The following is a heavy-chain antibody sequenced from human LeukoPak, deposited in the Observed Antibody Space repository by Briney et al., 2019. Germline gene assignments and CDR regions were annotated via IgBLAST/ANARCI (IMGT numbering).Heavy chain of an antibody. CDR2: INAGNGNT. J-gene: IGHJ5*02. D-gene: IGHD6-19*01. Sequence: ASVKVSCKASGYTFTSYAMHWVRQAPGQRLEWMGRINAGNGNTKYSQKFQGRVTITRDTSASTAYMELSSLRSEDTAVYYCARAGHFGWYVGVYWFDPWGQGTLVTVSS. CDR3: ARAGHFGWYVGVYWFDP. V-gene: IGHV1-3*01. CDR1: GYTFTSYA.